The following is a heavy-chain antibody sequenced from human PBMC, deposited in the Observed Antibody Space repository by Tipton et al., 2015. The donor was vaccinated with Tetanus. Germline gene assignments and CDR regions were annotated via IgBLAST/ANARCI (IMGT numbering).Heavy chain of an antibody. D-gene: IGHD3-10*01. Sequence: SLRLSCATSGFTFSNTGFFWVRQAPGKGLECAALIWSDGNTKYNVDSVKGRFTISRDSSTNTVYLQMNSLRAEDTARYYCAKAKTWASLWFGDVWGPGTLVAVSS. CDR2: IWSDGNTK. CDR1: GFTFSNTG. CDR3: AKAKTWASLWFGDV. V-gene: IGHV3-33*06. J-gene: IGHJ4*02.